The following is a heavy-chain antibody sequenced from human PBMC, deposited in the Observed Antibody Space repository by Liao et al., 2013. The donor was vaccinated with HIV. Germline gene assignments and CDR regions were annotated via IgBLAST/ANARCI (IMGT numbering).Heavy chain of an antibody. D-gene: IGHD1-14*01. CDR2: VYTSGST. J-gene: IGHJ4*02. CDR1: GASISSGTHY. CDR3: ARILRPEVAVALDY. Sequence: QVQLQESGPGLVKPSQTLSLTCTVSGASISSGTHYWSWIRQPAGKGLEWVGRVYTSGSTDYNPSLKSRITISVDTSKNQFSLKVSSVTAADTAVYYCARILRPEVAVALDYWGQGSLVTVSS. V-gene: IGHV4-61*02.